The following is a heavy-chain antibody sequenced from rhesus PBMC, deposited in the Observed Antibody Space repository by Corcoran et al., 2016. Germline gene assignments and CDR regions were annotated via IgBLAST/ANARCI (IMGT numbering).Heavy chain of an antibody. Sequence: QVQLQESGPGVVKPSETLSLTCAVSGGSISGGYDWSWIRQPPGKGMEWIGYIFGSSGSTNNNPSLKNRVTISKDASKNEFSLKLSSVTAADTAVYYCARIYTVTWLPIDYWGQGVLVTVSS. V-gene: IGHV4-76*01. J-gene: IGHJ4*01. CDR1: GGSISGGYD. CDR2: IFGSSGST. D-gene: IGHD4-23*01. CDR3: ARIYTVTWLPIDY.